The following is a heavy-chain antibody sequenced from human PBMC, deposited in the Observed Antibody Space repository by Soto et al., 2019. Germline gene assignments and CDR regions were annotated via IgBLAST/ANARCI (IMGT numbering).Heavy chain of an antibody. J-gene: IGHJ5*02. CDR1: GGSISSTRHY. D-gene: IGHD2-15*01. CDR2: IHYGGST. CDR3: ARLVARYGGSSGWFDP. V-gene: IGHV4-39*01. Sequence: KPSETLSLTCTVSGGSISSTRHYWVWIRQPPGKGLDWIGSIHYGGSTYYNPSLKTRVTISVDTSKNQFSLRLTSVTATDTAVYFCARLVARYGGSSGWFDPWGQGTLVTAPQ.